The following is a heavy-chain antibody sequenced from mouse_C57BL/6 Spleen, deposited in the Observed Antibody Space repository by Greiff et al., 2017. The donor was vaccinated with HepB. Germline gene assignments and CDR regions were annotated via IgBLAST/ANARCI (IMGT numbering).Heavy chain of an antibody. V-gene: IGHV1-50*01. Sequence: QVQLQQPGAELVKPGASVKLSCKASGYTFTSYWMQWVKQRPGQGLEWIGEIDPSDSYTNYNQKFKGKATLTVDTSSSTAYMQLSSLTSEDSAVYYCARSVTTVVASYYFDYWGQGTTLTVSS. CDR1: GYTFTSYW. D-gene: IGHD1-1*01. CDR2: IDPSDSYT. CDR3: ARSVTTVVASYYFDY. J-gene: IGHJ2*01.